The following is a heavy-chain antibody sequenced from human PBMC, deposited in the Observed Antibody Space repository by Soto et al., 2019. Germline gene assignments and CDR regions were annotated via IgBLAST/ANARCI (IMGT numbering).Heavy chain of an antibody. CDR1: GYTFTSYG. Sequence: ASVKVSCKASGYTFTSYGISWVRQAPGQGLEWMGWISAYNGNTNYAQKLQGRVTMTTDTSTSTAYMELRSLRSDDTAVYYCARTVEYSYGYYYYRMDVWGQGTTVTVSS. CDR3: ARTVEYSYGYYYYRMDV. V-gene: IGHV1-18*01. J-gene: IGHJ6*02. D-gene: IGHD5-18*01. CDR2: ISAYNGNT.